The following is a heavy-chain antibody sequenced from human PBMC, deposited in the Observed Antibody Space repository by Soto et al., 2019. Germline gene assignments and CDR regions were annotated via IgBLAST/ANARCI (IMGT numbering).Heavy chain of an antibody. CDR2: IIPIFGTA. CDR3: ARDTISLRAFDP. V-gene: IGHV1-69*13. J-gene: IGHJ5*02. Sequence: SVKVSCKASGYSFRTHGISWVRQAPGQGLEWMGGIIPIFGTANYAQKFQGRVTITADESTSTAYMELSSLRSEDTAVYYCARDTISLRAFDPWGQGTLVTVSS. CDR1: GYSFRTHG. D-gene: IGHD4-17*01.